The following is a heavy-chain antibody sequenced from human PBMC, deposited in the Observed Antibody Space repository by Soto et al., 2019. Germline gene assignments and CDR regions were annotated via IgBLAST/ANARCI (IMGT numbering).Heavy chain of an antibody. CDR2: IKQDGSEK. CDR1: GFTFSSYW. V-gene: IGHV3-7*03. Sequence: EVQLVESGGGVVQPGGSLRLSCAASGFTFSSYWMRWVRQAPGKGLEWVANIKQDGSEKYYVDSVKGRFTISRDNAKKSMYLQMNSLRAEDTAVYYGARWIQQLAPLDDWGQGTLVTVSS. CDR3: ARWIQQLAPLDD. J-gene: IGHJ4*02. D-gene: IGHD5-18*01.